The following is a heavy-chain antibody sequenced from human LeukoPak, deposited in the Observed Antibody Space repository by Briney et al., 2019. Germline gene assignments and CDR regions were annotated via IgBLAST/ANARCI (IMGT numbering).Heavy chain of an antibody. CDR1: GYTFTSYY. D-gene: IGHD5-12*01. Sequence: GASVKVSCKASGYTFTSYYMHWVRQAPGQGLEWMGRIIPILGIANYAQKFQGRVTITADKSTSTAYMELSSLRSEDTAVYYCAGGGGGYDTPIGFFDYWGQGTLVTVSS. V-gene: IGHV1-69*02. J-gene: IGHJ4*02. CDR2: IIPILGIA. CDR3: AGGGGGYDTPIGFFDY.